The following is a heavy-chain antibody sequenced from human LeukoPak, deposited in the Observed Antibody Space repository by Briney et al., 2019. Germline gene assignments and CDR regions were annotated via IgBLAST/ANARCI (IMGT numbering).Heavy chain of an antibody. CDR3: ARDPAYYDFWSGYYNLQYYFDY. CDR1: GFTFSSYA. J-gene: IGHJ4*02. Sequence: GRSLRLSCAASGFTFSSYAMHWVRQAPGKGLEWVAVISYDGSNKYYADSVKGRFTISRDNSKNTLNLQMNSLRAEDTAVYYCARDPAYYDFWSGYYNLQYYFDYWGQGTLVTVSS. V-gene: IGHV3-30-3*01. D-gene: IGHD3-3*01. CDR2: ISYDGSNK.